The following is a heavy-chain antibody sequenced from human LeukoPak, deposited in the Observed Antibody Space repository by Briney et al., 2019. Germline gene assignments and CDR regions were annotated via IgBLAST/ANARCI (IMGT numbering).Heavy chain of an antibody. Sequence: SETLSLTCTVSGGSIDTYYWNWIRQPPGKGLEWIGYVFHTGSTNYNPSLKSRVTISVDTSKNQFSLKLSSVTAADTAVYYCARGYSGDLDYWGQGTLVTVSS. J-gene: IGHJ4*02. CDR2: VFHTGST. V-gene: IGHV4-59*01. D-gene: IGHD1-26*01. CDR3: ARGYSGDLDY. CDR1: GGSIDTYY.